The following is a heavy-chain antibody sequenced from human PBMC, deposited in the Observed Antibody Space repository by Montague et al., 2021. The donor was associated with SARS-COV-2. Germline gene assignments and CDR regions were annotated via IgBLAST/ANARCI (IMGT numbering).Heavy chain of an antibody. Sequence: SETLSLTCTVSGDSIRTYLYYWGRIPQRPGKGLEGIGYIYYTGTTYPNPSLRSPVTMSVDTSKNYFSLKLTSVTAADTAVYYCANADRCSSGSCYSPFDPWGQVSLVTVSS. D-gene: IGHD2-15*01. CDR2: IYYTGTT. V-gene: IGHV4-39*02. CDR1: GDSIRTYLYY. CDR3: ANADRCSSGSCYSPFDP. J-gene: IGHJ5*02.